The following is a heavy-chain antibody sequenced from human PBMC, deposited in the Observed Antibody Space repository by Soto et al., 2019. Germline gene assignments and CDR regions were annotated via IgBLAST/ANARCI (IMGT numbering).Heavy chain of an antibody. Sequence: PGGSLRLSCAASGFTFSSYAMSWVRQAPGKGLEWVSAISGSGGSTYYADSVKGRFTISRDNSKNTLYLQMNSLRAEDTAVYYCAKAYTYYYDSSSYFDYWGQGTLVTVSS. D-gene: IGHD3-22*01. CDR3: AKAYTYYYDSSSYFDY. CDR2: ISGSGGST. CDR1: GFTFSSYA. V-gene: IGHV3-23*01. J-gene: IGHJ4*02.